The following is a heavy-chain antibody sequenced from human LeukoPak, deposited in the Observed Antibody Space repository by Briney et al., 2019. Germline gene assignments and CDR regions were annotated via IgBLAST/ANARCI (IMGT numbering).Heavy chain of an antibody. CDR3: ARAYSSRETNVFDP. V-gene: IGHV3-74*01. D-gene: IGHD6-13*01. CDR1: GFTLSSYW. J-gene: IGHJ5*02. CDR2: INTDGSST. Sequence: GGSLRLSCAASGFTLSSYWMHWVRQAPGKGLVWVSRINTDGSSTSYADSVKGRFTISRDNAKNTLYLQMNSLRAEDTAVYYCARAYSSRETNVFDPWGKGTLVTVPS.